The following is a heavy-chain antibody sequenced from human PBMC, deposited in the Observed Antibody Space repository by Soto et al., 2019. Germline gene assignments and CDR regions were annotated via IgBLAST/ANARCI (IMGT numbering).Heavy chain of an antibody. CDR2: ISAYNGNT. J-gene: IGHJ4*02. CDR3: ARGRDSSGYYLGPSFDY. CDR1: GYTFTSYA. Sequence: ASVKVSCKASGYTFTSYAMHWVRQAPGQGLEWMGWISAYNGNTNYAQKLQGRVTITTDTSTSTAYMELSSLRSEDTAVYYCARGRDSSGYYLGPSFDYWGQGTLVTVSS. D-gene: IGHD3-22*01. V-gene: IGHV1-18*01.